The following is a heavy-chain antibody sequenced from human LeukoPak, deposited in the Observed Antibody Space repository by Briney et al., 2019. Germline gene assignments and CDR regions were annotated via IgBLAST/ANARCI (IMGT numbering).Heavy chain of an antibody. J-gene: IGHJ4*02. Sequence: GASLRLSCAASGFTFSSYAMSWVRQAPGKGLEWVSAISGSGGSTYYADSVKGRFTISRDNSKNTLYLQMNSLRAEDTAVYYCAKDRRGWLQSNSDYWGQGTLVTVSS. CDR1: GFTFSSYA. V-gene: IGHV3-23*01. CDR2: ISGSGGST. CDR3: AKDRRGWLQSNSDY. D-gene: IGHD5-24*01.